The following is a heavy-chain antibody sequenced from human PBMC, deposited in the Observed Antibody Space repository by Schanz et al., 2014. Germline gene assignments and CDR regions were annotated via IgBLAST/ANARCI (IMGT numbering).Heavy chain of an antibody. Sequence: EVHLLESGGGLVPPGGSLRLSCAASGFNFSDYAMCWVRQAPGKGLEWVSAISGGGGTTYYTDSVKGRFTISRDNSKNTLYLQMNSLRAEDTAVYYCAKGRFGELSAIDIWGQGTMVTVSS. D-gene: IGHD3-10*01. J-gene: IGHJ3*02. CDR3: AKGRFGELSAIDI. CDR1: GFNFSDYA. CDR2: ISGGGGTT. V-gene: IGHV3-23*01.